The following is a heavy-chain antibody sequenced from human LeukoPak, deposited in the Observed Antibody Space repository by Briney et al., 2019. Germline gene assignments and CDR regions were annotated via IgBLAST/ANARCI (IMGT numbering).Heavy chain of an antibody. J-gene: IGHJ4*02. Sequence: GGSLRLSCAASGFTFSSYGMHWVRQAPGKGLEWVAVIWYDGSNKYYADSVKGRFAISRDNAKNTLYLQMNSLRAEDTAVYYCVRSAYYDGRGYYYDYWGQGILVTVSS. CDR1: GFTFSSYG. V-gene: IGHV3-33*03. D-gene: IGHD3-22*01. CDR2: IWYDGSNK. CDR3: VRSAYYDGRGYYYDY.